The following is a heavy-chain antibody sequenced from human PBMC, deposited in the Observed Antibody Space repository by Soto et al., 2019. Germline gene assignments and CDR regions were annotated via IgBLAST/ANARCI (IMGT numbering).Heavy chain of an antibody. CDR2: IYYSGST. Sequence: SETLSLTCTVSGGSISSGGYYWSWIRQHPGKGLEWIGYIYYSGSTYYNPSLKSRVTISVDTSKNQFSLKLSSVTAADTAVYYCARLNCSSTSCYRRIGYFDYWGQGTLVTVSS. D-gene: IGHD2-2*02. J-gene: IGHJ4*02. V-gene: IGHV4-31*03. CDR3: ARLNCSSTSCYRRIGYFDY. CDR1: GGSISSGGYY.